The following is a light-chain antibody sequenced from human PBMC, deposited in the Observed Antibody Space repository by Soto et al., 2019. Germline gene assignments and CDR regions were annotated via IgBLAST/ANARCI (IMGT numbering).Light chain of an antibody. V-gene: IGKV1-5*01. CDR3: QQFKSYSPT. CDR1: QSISTW. J-gene: IGKJ1*01. CDR2: DAS. Sequence: DIQMTQSPSTLSASVGDRVTITCRASQSISTWLAWYQQRPEKAPRLLIYDASSLESEVPSRFSGSGSGTEFTLTISGLQPDDSATYYCQQFKSYSPTFGRGTKVDIK.